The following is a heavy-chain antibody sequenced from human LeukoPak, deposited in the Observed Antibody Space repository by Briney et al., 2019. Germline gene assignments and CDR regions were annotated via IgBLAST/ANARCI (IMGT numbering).Heavy chain of an antibody. CDR1: GYTFTSYG. D-gene: IGHD2-21*01. CDR3: ARDGDGYYYYYMDV. Sequence: ASVKVSCKASGYTFTSYGTSWVRQAPGQGLEWMGWISAYNGNTNYAQKLQGRVTMTTDTSTSTAYMELRSLRSDDTAVYYCARDGDGYYYYYMDVWGKGTTVTVSS. CDR2: ISAYNGNT. J-gene: IGHJ6*03. V-gene: IGHV1-18*01.